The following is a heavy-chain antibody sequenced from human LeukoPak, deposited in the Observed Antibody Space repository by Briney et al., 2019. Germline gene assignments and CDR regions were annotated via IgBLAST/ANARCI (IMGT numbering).Heavy chain of an antibody. D-gene: IGHD3-3*01. V-gene: IGHV1-18*01. CDR2: ISAYNGNT. J-gene: IGHJ6*02. CDR1: GYTFTSHG. CDR3: ARYDFWSGYYDLDYGMDV. Sequence: GASVKVSCKASGYTFTSHGISWVRQAPGQGLEWMGWISAYNGNTNYAQKLQGRVTMTTDTSTSTAYMELRSLRSDDTAVYYCARYDFWSGYYDLDYGMDVWGQGTTVTVSS.